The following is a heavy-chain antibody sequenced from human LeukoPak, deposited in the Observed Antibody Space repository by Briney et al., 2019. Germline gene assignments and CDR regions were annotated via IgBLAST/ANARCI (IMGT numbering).Heavy chain of an antibody. V-gene: IGHV4-34*01. Sequence: PSETLSLTCAVYGGSFSGYYWSWIRQPPGKGLEWILQINHSGSTNYNPSLKSRVTISIDTSKNKFSLKLSSVTAAGTVVYYCARACHYYDCSDYPYGMDVWGQGTTVTVSS. CDR2: INHSGST. J-gene: IGHJ6*01. CDR3: ARACHYYDCSDYPYGMDV. D-gene: IGHD3-22*01. CDR1: GGSFSGYY.